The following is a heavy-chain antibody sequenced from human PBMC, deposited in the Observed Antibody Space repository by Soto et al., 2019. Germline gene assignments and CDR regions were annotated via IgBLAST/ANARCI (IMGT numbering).Heavy chain of an antibody. J-gene: IGHJ4*02. CDR3: AGVRYSNGWYYYDY. CDR1: GFTFSDYA. V-gene: IGHV3-33*01. D-gene: IGHD6-19*01. Sequence: QVPLVESGGGVVQPGMSLSLSCAASGFTFSDYAMDWVRQAPGKGLEWVALTSHDERKISYADSVKGRFTISRGNSDKTLYLQMYSLSAKDTAVYYCAGVRYSNGWYYYDYWGQGTLVTVSS. CDR2: TSHDERKI.